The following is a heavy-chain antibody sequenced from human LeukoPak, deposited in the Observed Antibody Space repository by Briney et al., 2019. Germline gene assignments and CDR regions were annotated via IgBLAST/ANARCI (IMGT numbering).Heavy chain of an antibody. V-gene: IGHV3-7*01. CDR3: ARGRIRGTYGY. D-gene: IGHD3-10*01. CDR1: GFTFSSYW. CDR2: IKQDGSEK. Sequence: GVSLRLSCAASGFTFSSYWMSWVRQAPGKGLEWVANIKQDGSEKYYVDSVKGRFTISRDNAKNSLYLQMNSLRAEDTAVYYRARGRIRGTYGYWGQGTLVTVSS. J-gene: IGHJ4*02.